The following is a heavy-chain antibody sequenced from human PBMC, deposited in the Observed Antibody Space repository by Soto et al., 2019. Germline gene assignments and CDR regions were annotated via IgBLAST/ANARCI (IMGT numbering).Heavy chain of an antibody. J-gene: IGHJ4*01. CDR3: ARGGYYYENSGQNAYDY. Sequence: SETLSLTCTVSGGSISSGGYYWSWIRQHPGKGLEWIGYIYYGGSTYYNPSLKSRATISGDTSKNQFSLKLSSVTAAHTAVYYCARGGYYYENSGQNAYDYWGQGILVTVSS. CDR1: GGSISSGGYY. V-gene: IGHV4-31*03. CDR2: IYYGGST. D-gene: IGHD3-22*01.